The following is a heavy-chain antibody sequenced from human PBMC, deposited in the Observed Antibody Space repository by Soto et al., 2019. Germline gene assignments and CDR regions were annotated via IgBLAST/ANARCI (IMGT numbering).Heavy chain of an antibody. Sequence: EVQLLESGGGLLQPGGSLRLSCAASGFTFNNYVMNWVRQAPGKGLEWVSSISRSGSGSPYYSDSVKGRFTISRDNSKNTLSRQMNNLRAEDTAVYFCARGRYFDGGDYWVANLAFDYWGQGTLVTVSS. CDR1: GFTFNNYV. V-gene: IGHV3-23*01. CDR2: ISRSGSGSP. CDR3: ARGRYFDGGDYWVANLAFDY. D-gene: IGHD3-22*01. J-gene: IGHJ4*02.